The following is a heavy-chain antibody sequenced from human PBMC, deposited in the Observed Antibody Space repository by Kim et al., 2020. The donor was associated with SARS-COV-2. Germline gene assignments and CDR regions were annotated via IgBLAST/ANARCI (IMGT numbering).Heavy chain of an antibody. CDR2: ISSSSSYI. J-gene: IGHJ4*02. V-gene: IGHV3-21*01. Sequence: GGSLRLSCAASGFTFSSYSMNWVRQAPGKGLEWVSSISSSSSYIYYADSVKGRFTISRDNAKNSLYLQMNSLRAEDTAVYYCARGVGAESRGFDYWGQGTLVTVSS. CDR3: ARGVGAESRGFDY. CDR1: GFTFSSYS. D-gene: IGHD1-26*01.